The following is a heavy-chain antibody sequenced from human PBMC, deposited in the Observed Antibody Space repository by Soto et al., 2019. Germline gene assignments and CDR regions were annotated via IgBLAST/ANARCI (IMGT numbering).Heavy chain of an antibody. CDR3: ARGYGTSTSCSSFNY. V-gene: IGHV4-61*01. CDR1: GGSVSSGTFY. CDR2: IYYTGST. Sequence: SETLSLTCTVSGGSVSSGTFYWSWIRQPPGKGLEWIGYIYYTGSTTYNPSLKSRVTMSADTSKNQFSLRLSSVTAADTAVYYCARGYGTSTSCSSFNYWGQGTLVTVYS. J-gene: IGHJ4*02. D-gene: IGHD2-2*01.